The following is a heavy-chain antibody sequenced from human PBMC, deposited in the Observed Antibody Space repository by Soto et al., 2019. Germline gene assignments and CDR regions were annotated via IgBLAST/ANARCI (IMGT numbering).Heavy chain of an antibody. CDR2: INHRGST. Sequence: PSETLSLTCAVYGGSLSGYSWNWIRQPPGKGLEWIGEINHRGSTHYIPSLKSRVTISIDTSTKQFFLKLSSVAAADTAVYYCVRQGFGRLHGLVDVRGQGTTVTVSS. CDR1: GGSLSGYS. D-gene: IGHD3-10*01. J-gene: IGHJ6*02. V-gene: IGHV4-34*01. CDR3: VRQGFGRLHGLVDV.